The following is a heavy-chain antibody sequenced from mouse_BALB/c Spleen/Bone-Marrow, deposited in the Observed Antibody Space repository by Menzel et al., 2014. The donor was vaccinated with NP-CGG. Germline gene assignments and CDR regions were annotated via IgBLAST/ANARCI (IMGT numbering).Heavy chain of an antibody. J-gene: IGHJ1*03. D-gene: IGHD1-1*01. Sequence: QVQLKESGAELARPGASVKMSCKASGYTFTTYTIHWAKQRPGQGLEWIGYINPSSGYANYNQNFKDKATLTADKSSSTAYMQLSSLTSEDSAVYYCTRITTVVRYFDVWGTGTTVTVSS. CDR3: TRITTVVRYFDV. V-gene: IGHV1-4*01. CDR1: GYTFTTYT. CDR2: INPSSGYA.